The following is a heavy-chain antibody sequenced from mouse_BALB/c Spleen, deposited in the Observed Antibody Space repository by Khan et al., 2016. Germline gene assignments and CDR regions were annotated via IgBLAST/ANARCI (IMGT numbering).Heavy chain of an antibody. CDR3: AKITTVDYYAMDY. D-gene: IGHD1-1*01. J-gene: IGHJ4*01. V-gene: IGHV9-1*02. CDR2: INTYTGEP. Sequence: QIQLVQSGPELKKPGETVKISCKASGYTFTNYGMNWVKQAPGKGLKWMGWINTYTGEPTYADDFKGRFAFSLETSASAAYLQINNLKNEDMGTYFCAKITTVDYYAMDYWGQGTSVTVSS. CDR1: GYTFTNYG.